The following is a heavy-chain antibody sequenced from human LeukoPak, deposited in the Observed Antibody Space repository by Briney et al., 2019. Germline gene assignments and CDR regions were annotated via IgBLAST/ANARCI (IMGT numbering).Heavy chain of an antibody. CDR3: ARVRYSSSWYIDY. CDR2: ISPSGGST. J-gene: IGHJ4*02. CDR1: GYTFTSNY. V-gene: IGHV1-46*01. D-gene: IGHD6-13*01. Sequence: GASVKVSCKAFGYTFTSNYMHWVRQAPGQGPEWMGVISPSGGSTTYAQKFQGRVTLTRDMSTSTDYLELSSLRSEDTAVYYCARVRYSSSWYIDYWGQGTLVTISS.